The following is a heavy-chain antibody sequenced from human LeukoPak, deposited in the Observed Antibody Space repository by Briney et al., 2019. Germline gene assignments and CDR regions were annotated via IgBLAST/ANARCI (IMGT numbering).Heavy chain of an antibody. J-gene: IGHJ6*03. CDR3: ARHDPKVEGFGSPWEKKHYCMDV. V-gene: IGHV4-38-2*02. D-gene: IGHD3-10*01. Sequence: SETLSLTCTVSGYSISNGYYWGWIRQPPGKGLEWIGSIDHSGSTYYNPSLKSRVTISLDTSRNQFSLKLSSVTAADTAVYYCARHDPKVEGFGSPWEKKHYCMDVWGKGTTVTVSS. CDR2: IDHSGST. CDR1: GYSISNGYY.